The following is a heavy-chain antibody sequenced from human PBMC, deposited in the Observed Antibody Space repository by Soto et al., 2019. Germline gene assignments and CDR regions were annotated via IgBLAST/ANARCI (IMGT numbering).Heavy chain of an antibody. CDR3: ARQYNWKRKWFDP. V-gene: IGHV5-51*01. CDR1: GYSFTSYW. J-gene: IGHJ5*02. Sequence: GESLKISCNGSGYSFTSYWIGWVRQMPGKGLEWMGIIYPGDSDTRYSPSFQGQVTISADQSISTAYLQWSSLKASDTAMYYCARQYNWKRKWFDPWGQGTLVTVSS. D-gene: IGHD1-20*01. CDR2: IYPGDSDT.